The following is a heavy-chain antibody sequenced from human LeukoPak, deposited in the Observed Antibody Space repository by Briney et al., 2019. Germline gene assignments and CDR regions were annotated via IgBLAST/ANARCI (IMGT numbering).Heavy chain of an antibody. V-gene: IGHV3-23*01. Sequence: GGSLRLSCAASGLTVSNNYMNWVRQAPGKGLEWVAAISGRGDNTYYVDSVKGRFTISRDNSRNTLYLHLDSLRAEDTAIHYCTRGRRGVFNDAFDIWGQGTVVTVSS. CDR2: ISGRGDNT. D-gene: IGHD3-10*01. CDR3: TRGRRGVFNDAFDI. J-gene: IGHJ3*02. CDR1: GLTVSNNY.